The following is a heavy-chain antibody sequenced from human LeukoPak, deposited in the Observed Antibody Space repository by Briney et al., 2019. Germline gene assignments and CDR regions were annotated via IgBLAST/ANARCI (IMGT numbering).Heavy chain of an antibody. CDR1: GFTFSSYG. J-gene: IGHJ6*02. D-gene: IGHD4-17*01. V-gene: IGHV3-30*18. Sequence: HPGGSLRLSCAASGFTFSSYGMHWVRQAPGKGLEWVAVISYDGSNKYYADSVKGRFTISRDNSKNTLYLQMNSLRAEDTAVYYCAKEGQPVTTDYYYGMDVWGQGTTVTVSS. CDR2: ISYDGSNK. CDR3: AKEGQPVTTDYYYGMDV.